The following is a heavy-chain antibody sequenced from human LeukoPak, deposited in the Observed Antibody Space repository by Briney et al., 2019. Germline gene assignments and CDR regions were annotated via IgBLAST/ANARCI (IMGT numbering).Heavy chain of an antibody. J-gene: IGHJ4*02. Sequence: SGTLSLTCAVSGGSITSNNWSTWVRQSPQKGLEWIGEIHHSGSTNYIPSLKSRVTISIDKSKKLFSLKLTSVTAADTAVYYCARSRGSYEYYFDYWGQGTLVTVSS. CDR2: IHHSGST. CDR3: ARSRGSYEYYFDY. CDR1: GGSITSNNW. D-gene: IGHD2-15*01. V-gene: IGHV4-4*02.